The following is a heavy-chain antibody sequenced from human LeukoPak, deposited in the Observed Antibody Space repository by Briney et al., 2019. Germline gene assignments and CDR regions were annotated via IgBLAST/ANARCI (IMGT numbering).Heavy chain of an antibody. Sequence: PSETLSLTCTVSGYSISSGYYWGWIRQSPGKGLEWIGSIYHSGTTYYNPSLKSRVTISVDTSKNQFSLKLSSVTAADTAVYYCANIAAAGTWAVIFDYWGQGTLVTVSS. CDR3: ANIAAAGTWAVIFDY. D-gene: IGHD6-13*01. J-gene: IGHJ4*02. CDR1: GYSISSGYY. CDR2: IYHSGTT. V-gene: IGHV4-38-2*02.